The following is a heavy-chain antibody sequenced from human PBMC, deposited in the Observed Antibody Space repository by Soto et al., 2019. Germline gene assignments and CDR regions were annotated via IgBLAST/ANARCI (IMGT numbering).Heavy chain of an antibody. J-gene: IGHJ6*03. CDR2: IWYDGSNK. Sequence: GGSLRLSCAASGFTFKNYGMHWVRQAPGKGLEWVAVIWYDGSNKYYADSVKGRFTISRDNSKNTLYLQMNSLRAEDTAVYYCARGTVPAAAKPDYYYYMDVWGKGTTVTVSS. V-gene: IGHV3-33*01. D-gene: IGHD2-2*01. CDR3: ARGTVPAAAKPDYYYYMDV. CDR1: GFTFKNYG.